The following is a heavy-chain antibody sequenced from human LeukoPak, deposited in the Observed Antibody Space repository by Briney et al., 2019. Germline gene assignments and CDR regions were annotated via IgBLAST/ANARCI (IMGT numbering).Heavy chain of an antibody. D-gene: IGHD2-2*01. CDR2: IYTSGST. CDR3: ARMSIYCSSTSCYAFDI. V-gene: IGHV4-61*02. CDR1: GGSISSGSYY. Sequence: PSETLSLTCTVSGGSISSGSYYWSWIRQPAGKGLEWIGRIYTSGSTNYNPSLKSRVTISVDTSKNQFSLKLSSVTAADTAVYYCARMSIYCSSTSCYAFDIWGLGTMVTVSS. J-gene: IGHJ3*02.